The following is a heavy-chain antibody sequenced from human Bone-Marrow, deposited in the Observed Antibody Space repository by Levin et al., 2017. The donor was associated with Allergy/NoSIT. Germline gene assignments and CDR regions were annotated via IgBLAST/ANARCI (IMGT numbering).Heavy chain of an antibody. V-gene: IGHV4-4*07. CDR1: GGSISSYY. Sequence: PSETLSLTCTVSGGSISSYYWSWIRQPAGKGLEWIGRIYTSGSTNYNPSLKSRVTMSVDTSKNQFSLKLSSVTAADTAGYYCAGGGSWSGYYMEQPAFDPWGQGTLVTVSS. D-gene: IGHD3-3*01. CDR3: AGGGSWSGYYMEQPAFDP. CDR2: IYTSGST. J-gene: IGHJ5*02.